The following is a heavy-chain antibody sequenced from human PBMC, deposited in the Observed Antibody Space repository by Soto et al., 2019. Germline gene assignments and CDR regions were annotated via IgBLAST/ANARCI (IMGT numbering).Heavy chain of an antibody. CDR2: IKEDATQK. V-gene: IGHV3-7*05. CDR3: TRDQF. J-gene: IGHJ4*02. CDR1: GFTSRGFW. Sequence: GQLVQSGGGLVQPGGSLRLSSVGSGFTSRGFWMGWVRQAPGKGLEWVANIKEDATQKNYVDSVRGRFTISRDTATISLYLQMNSLRAEDTAVYYCTRDQFWGQGTLVTVSS.